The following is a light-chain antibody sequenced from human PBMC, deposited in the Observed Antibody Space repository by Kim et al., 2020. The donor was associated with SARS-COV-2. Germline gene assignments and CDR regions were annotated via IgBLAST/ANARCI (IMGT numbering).Light chain of an antibody. V-gene: IGLV7-46*01. CDR2: DTN. Sequence: QAVVTQEPSLTVSPGGTVTLTCGSSTGAVTGGHYPYWFQQKPGQAPKALIYDTNNKQSWTPARFSGSLLGGKAALTLSGAQPEDEADYYCLLSCHTGRVFGGGTKLTVL. CDR3: LLSCHTGRV. CDR1: TGAVTGGHY. J-gene: IGLJ2*01.